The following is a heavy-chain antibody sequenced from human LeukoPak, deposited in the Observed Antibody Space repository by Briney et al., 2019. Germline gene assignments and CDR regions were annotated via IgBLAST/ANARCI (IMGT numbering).Heavy chain of an antibody. D-gene: IGHD3-16*02. CDR3: ARGLRLGELSLLLGY. V-gene: IGHV1-2*02. J-gene: IGHJ4*02. CDR1: GYTFTDYY. Sequence: ASVKVSCKASGYTFTDYYMHWVRQAPGQGLEWMGWINPNSGGTNYAQKFQGRVTMTRDTSISTAYMELSRLRSDDTAVYYCARGLRLGELSLLLGYWGQGTLVTVSS. CDR2: INPNSGGT.